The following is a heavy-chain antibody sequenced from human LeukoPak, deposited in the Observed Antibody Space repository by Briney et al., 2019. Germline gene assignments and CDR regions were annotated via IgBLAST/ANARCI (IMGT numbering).Heavy chain of an antibody. V-gene: IGHV3-30*18. CDR1: GFTFSNYG. CDR3: AKLPFYCSTTSCYAFDY. D-gene: IGHD2-2*01. Sequence: GRSLRLSCAASGFTFSNYGMHWVRQAPGKGLEWVALISYDGSNKYYADSVKGRFTISRDNSKNTLSLQMNSLRAEDAAVYYCAKLPFYCSTTSCYAFDYWGQGTLVTVSS. CDR2: ISYDGSNK. J-gene: IGHJ4*02.